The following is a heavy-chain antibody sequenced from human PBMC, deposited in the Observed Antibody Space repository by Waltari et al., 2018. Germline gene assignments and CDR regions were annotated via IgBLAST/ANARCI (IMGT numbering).Heavy chain of an antibody. CDR2: IWYDGSNK. V-gene: IGHV3-33*01. CDR3: ARDLPFYDFWSGYLFDY. J-gene: IGHJ4*02. CDR1: GFTFSSYG. D-gene: IGHD3-3*01. Sequence: QVQLVESGGGVVQPGRSLRLSCAASGFTFSSYGMPWVRQAPGKGLEWVAVIWYDGSNKYYADSVKGRFTISRDNSKNTLYLQMNSLRAEDTAVYYCARDLPFYDFWSGYLFDYWGQGTLVTVSS.